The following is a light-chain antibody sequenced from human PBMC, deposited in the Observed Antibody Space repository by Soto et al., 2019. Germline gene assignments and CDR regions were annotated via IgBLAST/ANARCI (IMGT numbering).Light chain of an antibody. J-gene: IGKJ1*01. V-gene: IGKV3-20*01. Sequence: EIVLTQSPATLSVSPGERATLSCRASQTVSRNLAWYQQRPGQAPRLLIYDISNRATGVPARFSGSGSGTDFTLTISRLEPEDFAVYYCQQYGSSPRTFGQGTKVDIK. CDR1: QTVSRN. CDR2: DIS. CDR3: QQYGSSPRT.